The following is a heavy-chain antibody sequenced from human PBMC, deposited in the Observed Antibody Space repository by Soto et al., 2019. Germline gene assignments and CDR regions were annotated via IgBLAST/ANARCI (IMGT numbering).Heavy chain of an antibody. D-gene: IGHD3-22*01. CDR1: GGSISSSSYY. CDR3: ARAPRDSSGYYSADFDY. V-gene: IGHV4-39*01. Sequence: SETLSLTCTVSGGSISSSSYYWGWIRQPPGKGLEWIGSIYYSGSTYYNPSLKSRVTISVDTSKNQFSLKLSSVTAADTAVYYCARAPRDSSGYYSADFDYWGQGTLVTVSS. CDR2: IYYSGST. J-gene: IGHJ4*02.